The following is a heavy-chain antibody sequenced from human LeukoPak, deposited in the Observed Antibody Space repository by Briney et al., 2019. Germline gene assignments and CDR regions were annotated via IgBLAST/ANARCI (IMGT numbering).Heavy chain of an antibody. CDR2: INPNSDGT. D-gene: IGHD1-26*01. CDR3: ARGDSGSYYGVY. CDR1: GYTFTGYY. Sequence: ASVKVSCKASGYTFTGYYMHWVRQAPGQGLEWMGWINPNSDGTNYAQKFQGRVTMTRDTSISTAYMELSGLRSDDTAVYYCARGDSGSYYGVYWGQGTLVTVSS. V-gene: IGHV1-2*02. J-gene: IGHJ4*02.